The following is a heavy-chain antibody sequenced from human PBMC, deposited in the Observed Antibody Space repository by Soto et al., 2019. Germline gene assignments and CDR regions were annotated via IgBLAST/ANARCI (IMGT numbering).Heavy chain of an antibody. Sequence: HPGGSLRLSCAASGFTFSSYAMSWVRQAPGKGLEWVSAISGSGGSTYYADSVKGRFTISRDNSKNTLYLQMNSLRAEDTAVYYCAKGRFLEWLLSNFDYWGQGTLVTVSS. J-gene: IGHJ4*02. V-gene: IGHV3-23*01. D-gene: IGHD3-3*01. CDR2: ISGSGGST. CDR3: AKGRFLEWLLSNFDY. CDR1: GFTFSSYA.